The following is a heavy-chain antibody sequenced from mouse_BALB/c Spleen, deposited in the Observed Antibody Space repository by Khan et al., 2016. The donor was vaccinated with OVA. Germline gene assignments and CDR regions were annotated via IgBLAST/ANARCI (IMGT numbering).Heavy chain of an antibody. D-gene: IGHD1-1*01. V-gene: IGHV1-77*01. CDR3: ARSYDGAWFTY. Sequence: QVQLQQPGPELVKPGASVKMSCKASGYTFSDYVISWVRLRTGQGLEWIGEIYPGSGSTYYNEKFKGKATLTADKPSSTAYMQLSSLTSEDSAVYCCARSYDGAWFTYWGQGTLVTVS. J-gene: IGHJ3*01. CDR2: IYPGSGST. CDR1: GYTFSDYV.